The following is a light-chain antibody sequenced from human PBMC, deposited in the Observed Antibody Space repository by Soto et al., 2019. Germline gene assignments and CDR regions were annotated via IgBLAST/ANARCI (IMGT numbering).Light chain of an antibody. V-gene: IGLV2-23*02. CDR1: SSDVGSHNL. CDR3: CSYAGSSTSRV. CDR2: EVS. J-gene: IGLJ1*01. Sequence: QSVLTQPASVSGSPGQSITISCTGTSSDVGSHNLVSWYQQHPGKAPKFMIYEVSKRPSGVSNRFSGSKSGNTASLTISGLQAEDEADYYCCSYAGSSTSRVFGTGTKVTVL.